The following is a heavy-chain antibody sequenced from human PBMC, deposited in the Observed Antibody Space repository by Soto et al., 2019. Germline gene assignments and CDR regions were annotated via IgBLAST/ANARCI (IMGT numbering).Heavy chain of an antibody. Sequence: ASVKVSCKASGYTFTSYGISWVRQAPGQGLEWMGWISAYNGNTNYAQKLQGRVTMTTDTSTSTAYMELRSLRSDDTAVYYCARDVAGSGGVVVPAADYWGQGTLVTVSS. CDR2: ISAYNGNT. V-gene: IGHV1-18*01. D-gene: IGHD2-2*01. J-gene: IGHJ4*02. CDR3: ARDVAGSGGVVVPAADY. CDR1: GYTFTSYG.